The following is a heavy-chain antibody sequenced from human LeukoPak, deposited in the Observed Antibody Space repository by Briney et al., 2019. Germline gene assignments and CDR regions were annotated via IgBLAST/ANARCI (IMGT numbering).Heavy chain of an antibody. V-gene: IGHV3-23*01. Sequence: GGSLRLSCAASGFTFSSYAMSWVRQAPGKGLGWVSAISGSGGSTYYADSVKGRFTISRDNSKNTLYLQMNSLRAEDTAVYYCAKVLYYYDSSGYYDYWGQGTLVTVSS. CDR3: AKVLYYYDSSGYYDY. CDR2: ISGSGGST. J-gene: IGHJ4*02. D-gene: IGHD3-22*01. CDR1: GFTFSSYA.